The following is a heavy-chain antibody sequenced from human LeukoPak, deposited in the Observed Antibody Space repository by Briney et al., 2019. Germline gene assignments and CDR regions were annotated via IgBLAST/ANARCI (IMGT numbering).Heavy chain of an antibody. CDR2: IGSSGVTI. V-gene: IGHV3-48*03. D-gene: IGHD5-12*01. CDR1: GXTFSNYE. CDR3: AREAYSGYDFYFDY. J-gene: IGHJ4*02. Sequence: PGVSLRLSCAASGXTFSNYEMNWVRQAPGKGQEWISYIGSSGVTIYYADSVKGRFTISRDNAKNSLNLQLNSLRPEDTAVYYCAREAYSGYDFYFDYWGQGTLVTVSS.